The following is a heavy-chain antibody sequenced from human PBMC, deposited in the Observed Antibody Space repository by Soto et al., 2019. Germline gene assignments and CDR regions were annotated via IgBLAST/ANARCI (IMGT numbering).Heavy chain of an antibody. Sequence: EVQLVESGGGLVKPGGSLRLSCAASGFTFGSYNMHWVRQAPGKGLEWVSFISTTSSHIYYAGSVKGRFTISRDNARNSFYLELLSLRADDPAIYYCATVLRFLQWVSYDAFHIWGQGTMVTVSS. CDR2: ISTTSSHI. J-gene: IGHJ3*02. V-gene: IGHV3-21*01. CDR3: ATVLRFLQWVSYDAFHI. CDR1: GFTFGSYN. D-gene: IGHD3-3*01.